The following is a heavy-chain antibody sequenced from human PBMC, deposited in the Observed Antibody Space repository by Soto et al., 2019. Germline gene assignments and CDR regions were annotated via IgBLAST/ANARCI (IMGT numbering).Heavy chain of an antibody. V-gene: IGHV5-51*01. Sequence: ESLKISCKGSGYSVTSYWIGWVRQMPGKGLEWMGIIYPGDSDTRYSPSFQGQVTISADKSISTAYLQWSSLKASDTAMYYCARTEAAAYGWFDPCGQGTLVTVSS. J-gene: IGHJ5*02. CDR1: GYSVTSYW. CDR3: ARTEAAAYGWFDP. D-gene: IGHD6-13*01. CDR2: IYPGDSDT.